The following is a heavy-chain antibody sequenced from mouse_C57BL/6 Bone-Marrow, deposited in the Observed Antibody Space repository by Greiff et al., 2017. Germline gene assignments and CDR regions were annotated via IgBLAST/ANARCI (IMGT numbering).Heavy chain of an antibody. V-gene: IGHV1-59*01. CDR1: GYTFTSYW. J-gene: IGHJ1*03. CDR3: ARPYYSNYWYFDV. CDR2: IDPSDSYT. D-gene: IGHD2-5*01. Sequence: QVQLQQPGAELVRPGTSVKLSCKASGYTFTSYWMHWVKQRPGQGLEWIGVIDPSDSYTNYNQKFKGKATLTVDTSSSTAYMQLSSLTSEDSAVYYCARPYYSNYWYFDVWGTGTTVTVSS.